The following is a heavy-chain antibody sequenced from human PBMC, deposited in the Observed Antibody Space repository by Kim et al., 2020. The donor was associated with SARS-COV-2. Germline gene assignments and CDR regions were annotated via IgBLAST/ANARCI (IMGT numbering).Heavy chain of an antibody. CDR3: ARWGFGYGDYFVVGYYGMDV. J-gene: IGHJ6*02. V-gene: IGHV3-11*01. CDR2: ISSSGSTI. D-gene: IGHD4-17*01. Sequence: GGSLRLSCAASGFTFSDYYMSWIRQAPGKGLEWVSYISSSGSTIYYADSVKGRFTISRDNAKNSLYLQMNSLRAEDTAVYYCARWGFGYGDYFVVGYYGMDVWGQGTTVTVSS. CDR1: GFTFSDYY.